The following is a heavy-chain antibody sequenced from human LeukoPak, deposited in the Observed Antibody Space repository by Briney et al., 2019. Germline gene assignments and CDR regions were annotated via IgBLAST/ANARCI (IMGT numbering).Heavy chain of an antibody. J-gene: IGHJ6*02. D-gene: IGHD4-17*01. CDR2: ISAYNGTT. Sequence: GASVKVSCKASGYTFTSYGISWVRQAPGQGLEWMGWISAYNGTTNYAQKLQGRVTMTTDTSTSTAYMELRRLRSDDTAVYYCARELTADQPYGDYPIYYYYGMDVWGQGTTVTVSS. V-gene: IGHV1-18*01. CDR3: ARELTADQPYGDYPIYYYYGMDV. CDR1: GYTFTSYG.